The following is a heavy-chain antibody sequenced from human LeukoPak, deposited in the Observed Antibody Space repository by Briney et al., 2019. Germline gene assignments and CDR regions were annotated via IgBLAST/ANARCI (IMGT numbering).Heavy chain of an antibody. D-gene: IGHD2-15*01. CDR1: GGSISSGDYY. CDR2: IYYSGST. Sequence: SETLSLTCTVSGGSISSGDYYWSWIRQPPGKGLEWIGYIYYSGSTYYNPSLKSRVTVSVDTSKNQFSLKLSSVTAADTAVYYCASSSSGGIWHWGQGTLVTVSS. V-gene: IGHV4-30-4*01. CDR3: ASSSSGGIWH. J-gene: IGHJ4*02.